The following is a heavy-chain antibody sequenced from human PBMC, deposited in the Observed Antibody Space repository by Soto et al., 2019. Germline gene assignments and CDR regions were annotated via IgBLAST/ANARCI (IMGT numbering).Heavy chain of an antibody. D-gene: IGHD1-26*01. CDR3: ARPIVPYMSSPRLDP. Sequence: QVQLVQSGAEVKRPGASVKVSCKTSGYTFTGFYIHWMRQAPGQRLEWMGWINPNTGVTTYSQKFQGRVTMTGDTSITTAYMELSGLTSDDTAFYYCARPIVPYMSSPRLDPWGQGTLVTVSS. CDR1: GYTFTGFY. J-gene: IGHJ5*02. V-gene: IGHV1-2*02. CDR2: INPNTGVT.